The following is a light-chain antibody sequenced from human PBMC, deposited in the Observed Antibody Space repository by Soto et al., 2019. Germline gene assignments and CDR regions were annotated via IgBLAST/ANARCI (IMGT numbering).Light chain of an antibody. V-gene: IGKV1-12*01. CDR2: AAS. CDR3: QQYKSYWT. Sequence: DIQMTQSPSSVSASVGDRVTITCRASQGIGSWLAWYQQKPGKAPKLLISAASSLQSGVPTRFSGSGSGTDFTLTIWSLQPEDFATYYCQQYKSYWTFGQGTKVDIK. J-gene: IGKJ1*01. CDR1: QGIGSW.